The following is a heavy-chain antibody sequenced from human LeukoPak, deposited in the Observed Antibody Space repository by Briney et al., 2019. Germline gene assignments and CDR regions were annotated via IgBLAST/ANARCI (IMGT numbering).Heavy chain of an antibody. V-gene: IGHV3-48*03. Sequence: PGGSLRLSCAASGFTFSSYEMNWVRQAPGKGLEWVSYISSSGTTIYYADSVKGRFTISRDNAKNSLFLQVNSLRAEDTAVYYCARGSGTYHFDYWGQGTLVTVSS. CDR3: ARGSGTYHFDY. D-gene: IGHD1-26*01. CDR2: ISSSGTTI. J-gene: IGHJ4*02. CDR1: GFTFSSYE.